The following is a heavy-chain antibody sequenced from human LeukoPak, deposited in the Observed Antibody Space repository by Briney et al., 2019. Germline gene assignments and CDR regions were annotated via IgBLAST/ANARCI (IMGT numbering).Heavy chain of an antibody. Sequence: SETLSLTCTVSGGSISSSSYYWGWIRQPPGKGLEWIGSIYYSGSTYYNPSLKSRVTISVDTSKNQLSLKLRSVTAADTDVSSCESLSRSIAVAGTAFDYWGQGTLVTVSS. J-gene: IGHJ4*02. D-gene: IGHD6-19*01. CDR2: IYYSGST. CDR1: GGSISSSSYY. CDR3: ESLSRSIAVAGTAFDY. V-gene: IGHV4-39*01.